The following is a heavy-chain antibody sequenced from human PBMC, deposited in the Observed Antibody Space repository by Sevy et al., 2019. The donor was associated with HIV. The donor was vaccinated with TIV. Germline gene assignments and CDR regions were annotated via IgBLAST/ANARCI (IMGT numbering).Heavy chain of an antibody. CDR2: ISSDAHGGSR. J-gene: IGHJ1*01. D-gene: IGHD6-13*01. V-gene: IGHV3-49*04. CDR1: GFSFGDYT. CDR3: TGPFVSSTWYEYFHH. Sequence: GGSLRLSCTTFGFSFGDYTMGWVRQAPGKGLEWVGYISSDAHGGSREYAASVRGRFTISRDDSRNIAYLQMNSLKTEDTAVYYCTGPFVSSTWYEYFHHWGQGTVVTVSS.